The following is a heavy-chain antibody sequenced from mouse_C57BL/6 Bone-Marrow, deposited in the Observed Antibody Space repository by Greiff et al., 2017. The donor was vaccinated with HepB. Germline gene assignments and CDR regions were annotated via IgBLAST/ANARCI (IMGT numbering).Heavy chain of an antibody. CDR3: TPICYDYACSMDY. D-gene: IGHD2-4*01. CDR2: IDPENGDT. Sequence: EVQLQQSGAELVRPGASVKLSCTASGFNIKDDYMHWVKQRPEQGLEWIGWIDPENGDTEYASKFQGKATITADTSSNTAYLQLSSLTSEDTAVYYCTPICYDYACSMDYWGQGTSVTVSS. V-gene: IGHV14-4*01. CDR1: GFNIKDDY. J-gene: IGHJ4*01.